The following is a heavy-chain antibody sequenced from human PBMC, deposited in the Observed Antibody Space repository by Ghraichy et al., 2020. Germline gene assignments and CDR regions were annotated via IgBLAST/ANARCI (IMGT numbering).Heavy chain of an antibody. V-gene: IGHV4-39*07. CDR1: SGSIISSSYY. J-gene: IGHJ3*02. Sequence: SETLSLTCTVSSGSIISSSYYWGWIRHPPGKGLEWIGTVHYGGITNYNPSLKSRVTISVDTSKNQFSLKLSSVTAADTAVYYCTRRRIPSGYGAFDIWGQGTMVTVSS. D-gene: IGHD3-22*01. CDR2: VHYGGIT. CDR3: TRRRIPSGYGAFDI.